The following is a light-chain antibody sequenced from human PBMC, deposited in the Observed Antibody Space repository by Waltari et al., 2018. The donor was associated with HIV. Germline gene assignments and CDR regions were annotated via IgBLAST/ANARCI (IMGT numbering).Light chain of an antibody. J-gene: IGLJ3*02. CDR3: SSYSARGFVV. CDR2: EVY. Sequence: HSALTPPASVSGSPGPSITISCTGPTSDISDFNFVSWYQQSPGRAPNLIIFEVYSRPSGISDRFSGCKSGVTASLTISALRAEDEADYFCSSYSARGFVVFGGGTKVTVL. V-gene: IGLV2-14*01. CDR1: TSDISDFNF.